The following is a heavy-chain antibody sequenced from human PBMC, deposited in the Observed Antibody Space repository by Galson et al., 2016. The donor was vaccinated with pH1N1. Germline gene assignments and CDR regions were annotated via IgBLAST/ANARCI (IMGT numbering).Heavy chain of an antibody. J-gene: IGHJ4*02. D-gene: IGHD1-26*01. CDR2: IDPSGGGT. CDR1: GYTFTTSY. Sequence: SVKVSCKASGYTFTTSYIHWVRQAPGEGLEWMGVIDPSGGGTTYAQKFQARVTMTRDTSPSTVYLDLSRLKSEDTSVYYCTRDLGRLRDYWGQGTLVTVSS. CDR3: TRDLGRLRDY. V-gene: IGHV1-46*01.